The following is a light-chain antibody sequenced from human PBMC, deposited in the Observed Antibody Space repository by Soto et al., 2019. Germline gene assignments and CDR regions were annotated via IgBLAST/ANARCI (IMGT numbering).Light chain of an antibody. CDR1: SSDIGAYDY. CDR3: LSFTTTSTHV. Sequence: SALTQPASLSGSPGQSITTSCTGTSSDIGAYDYVSWFQQHPGKAPKLMISEVNNRPSGVSNRFSGSKSGNTAYLTISGLQVEDEAEYFCLSFTTTSTHVFGTGTKVNVL. CDR2: EVN. V-gene: IGLV2-14*01. J-gene: IGLJ1*01.